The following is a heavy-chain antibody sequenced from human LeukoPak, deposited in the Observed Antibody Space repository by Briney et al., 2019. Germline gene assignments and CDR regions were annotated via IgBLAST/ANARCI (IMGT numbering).Heavy chain of an antibody. Sequence: SVKVSCKASGGTFSSYAISWVRRAPGQGLEWMGGIIPIFGTANYAQKFQGRVTITADESTSTAYMELSSLRSEDTAVYYCASVVGYSYGFDYWGQGTLVTVSS. D-gene: IGHD5-18*01. V-gene: IGHV1-69*13. J-gene: IGHJ4*02. CDR3: ASVVGYSYGFDY. CDR1: GGTFSSYA. CDR2: IIPIFGTA.